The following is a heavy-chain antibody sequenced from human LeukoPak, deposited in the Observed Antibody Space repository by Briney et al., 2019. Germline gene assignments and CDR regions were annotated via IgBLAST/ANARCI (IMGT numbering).Heavy chain of an antibody. CDR1: GYSISSGYY. J-gene: IGHJ4*02. CDR2: IDHSGST. CDR3: ASPSSSWYPDVVD. D-gene: IGHD6-13*01. Sequence: PSETLSLTCTVSGYSISSGYYWGWIRQPPRKGLEWIGSIDHSGSTYYNPSLKSRVTISVDTSKNQFSLKLSSVTAADTAVYYCASPSSSWYPDVVDWGQGTLVTVSS. V-gene: IGHV4-38-2*02.